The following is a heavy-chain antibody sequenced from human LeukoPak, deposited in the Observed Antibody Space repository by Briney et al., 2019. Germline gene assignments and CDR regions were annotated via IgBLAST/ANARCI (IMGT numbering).Heavy chain of an antibody. Sequence: SETLSLTCTVSGGSITSGTYYWGWIRQPPGKGLEWIGSISYSGSTYYNPSLKSRVTISVDTSKNQFSLKLSSVTAADTAVYYCARHGYCSSTSCYRGGFGVYYFDYWGQGTLVTVSS. D-gene: IGHD2-2*03. CDR1: GGSITSGTYY. J-gene: IGHJ4*02. CDR2: ISYSGST. V-gene: IGHV4-39*01. CDR3: ARHGYCSSTSCYRGGFGVYYFDY.